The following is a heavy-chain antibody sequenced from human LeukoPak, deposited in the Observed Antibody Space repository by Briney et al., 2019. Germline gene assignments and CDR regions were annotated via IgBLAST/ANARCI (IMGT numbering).Heavy chain of an antibody. D-gene: IGHD1-14*01. CDR1: GYTFTHYY. CDR3: ARRGDRGNHADY. V-gene: IGHV1-46*01. J-gene: IGHJ4*02. Sequence: ASVKVSCKASGYTFTHYYMHWGRQAPGQGLEWMGRINPSSGSTAYAQKFQDRLNLTREMSESTLYMELSSWGSEEAAVYYCARRGDRGNHADYWGQGTLVTVSS. CDR2: INPSSGST.